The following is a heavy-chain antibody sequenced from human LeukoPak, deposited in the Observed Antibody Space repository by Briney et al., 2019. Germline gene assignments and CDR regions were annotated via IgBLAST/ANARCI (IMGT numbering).Heavy chain of an antibody. CDR1: CCSISSYY. J-gene: IGHJ6*02. V-gene: IGHV4-4*07. CDR3: AGGGEGQWLAEYYYDGMDV. CDR2: ISTSGIT. Sequence: SETLALNWTVSCCSISSYYWGLVPQPAGKGPELIGRISTSGITTKNPSIKSRVIMSVDTTKNDFSLKLSSVTVADTAAYYCAGGGEGQWLAEYYYDGMDVWGQGTTVTVSS. D-gene: IGHD6-19*01.